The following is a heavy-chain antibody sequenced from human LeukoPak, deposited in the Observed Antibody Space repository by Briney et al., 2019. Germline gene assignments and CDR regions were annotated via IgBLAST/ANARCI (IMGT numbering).Heavy chain of an antibody. J-gene: IGHJ5*02. CDR2: ISAYNGNT. V-gene: IGHV1-18*01. D-gene: IGHD2-8*01. CDR1: DYTFTSYG. Sequence: ASVKVSCKASDYTFTSYGISWVRQAPGQGLEWMGWISAYNGNTNYAQKLQGRVTMTTDTSTSTAYMELRSLRSDDTAVYYCARVSVGYCTNGVCSNWFDPWGQGTLVTVSS. CDR3: ARVSVGYCTNGVCSNWFDP.